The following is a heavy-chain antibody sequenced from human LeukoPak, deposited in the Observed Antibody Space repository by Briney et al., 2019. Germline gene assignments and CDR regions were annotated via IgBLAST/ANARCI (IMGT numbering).Heavy chain of an antibody. V-gene: IGHV1-3*01. CDR3: ARDSSGYYYYYGMDV. D-gene: IGHD3-22*01. CDR2: ISAGNGNT. J-gene: IGHJ6*02. Sequence: ASVKVSCKASGYTFTSYAMHWVRQAPGQRLEWMGWISAGNGNTKYSQKFQGRVTITRDTSAGTAYMELSSLRSEDTAVYYCARDSSGYYYYYGMDVWGQGTTVTVSS. CDR1: GYTFTSYA.